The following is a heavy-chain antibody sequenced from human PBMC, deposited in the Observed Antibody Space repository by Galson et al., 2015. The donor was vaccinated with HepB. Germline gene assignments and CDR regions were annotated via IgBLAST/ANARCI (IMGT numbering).Heavy chain of an antibody. D-gene: IGHD7-27*01. CDR1: GFTFSSYG. V-gene: IGHV3-30*18. CDR3: AKLGNDAFDI. J-gene: IGHJ3*02. CDR2: ISYDGSNK. Sequence: SLRLSCAASGFTFSSYGMHWVRQAPGKGLEWVAVISYDGSNKYYADSVKGRFTISRDNSKDTLYLQMNSLRAEDTAVYYCAKLGNDAFDIWGQGTMVTVSS.